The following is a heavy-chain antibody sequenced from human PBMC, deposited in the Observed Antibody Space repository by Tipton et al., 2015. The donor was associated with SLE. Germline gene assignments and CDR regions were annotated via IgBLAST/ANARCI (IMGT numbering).Heavy chain of an antibody. Sequence: SLRLSCAASGFTFSSYAMSWVRQAPGKGLGWVSALSGSGGSTYYADSVKGRFTISRDNSKNTLYLQMNSLRAEDTAVYYCAKDLGGATGDWYFDLWGRGTLVTVSS. CDR3: AKDLGGATGDWYFDL. J-gene: IGHJ2*01. V-gene: IGHV3-23*01. CDR2: LSGSGGST. CDR1: GFTFSSYA. D-gene: IGHD1-26*01.